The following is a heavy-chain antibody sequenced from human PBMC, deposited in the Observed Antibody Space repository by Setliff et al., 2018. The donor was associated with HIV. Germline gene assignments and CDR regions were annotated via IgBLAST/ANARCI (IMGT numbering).Heavy chain of an antibody. Sequence: SETLSLTCTVSGGSISSGDYSWNWMRQTPGKGLEWIWYIYHSGITSYNPSLTSRVTISVDTSKNQSSLKLTAVTAADTAVYYWARNIEWEPYAFDIWGQGTMVTVSS. CDR1: GGSISSGDYS. CDR2: IYHSGIT. CDR3: ARNIEWEPYAFDI. J-gene: IGHJ3*02. V-gene: IGHV4-61*08. D-gene: IGHD1-26*01.